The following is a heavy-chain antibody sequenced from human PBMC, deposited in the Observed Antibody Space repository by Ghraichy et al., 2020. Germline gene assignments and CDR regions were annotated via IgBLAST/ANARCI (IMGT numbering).Heavy chain of an antibody. J-gene: IGHJ4*02. CDR1: GFTFGSFG. Sequence: GGSLRLSCAASGFTFGSFGMHWVRQAPGKWLDWVAVVSFHGTVQYYADSVKGRFTISRDNSKNMLYLEMNSLITEDTGVYYCAKEGSTGTNYLYDSWGQGTLVTVAS. D-gene: IGHD4/OR15-4a*01. CDR2: VSFHGTVQ. V-gene: IGHV3-30*18. CDR3: AKEGSTGTNYLYDS.